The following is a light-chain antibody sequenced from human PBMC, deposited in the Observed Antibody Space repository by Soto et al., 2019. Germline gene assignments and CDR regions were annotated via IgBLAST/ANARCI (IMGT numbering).Light chain of an antibody. CDR1: QSINNW. CDR2: GAS. V-gene: IGKV1-5*01. CDR3: QQYNRYSGM. J-gene: IGKJ1*01. Sequence: DIQMTQSPLTLSASVGDRVTITCRASQSINNWLAWYQQKPGKAPKFLLYGASSRDSGVPPRFSGSGYGTEFTLSISSLQPDDFATYYCQQYNRYSGMFGLGTKVEV.